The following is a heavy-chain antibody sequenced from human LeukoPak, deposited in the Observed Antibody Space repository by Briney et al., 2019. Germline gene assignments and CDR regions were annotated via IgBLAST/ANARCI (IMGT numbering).Heavy chain of an antibody. CDR3: ARDKGRWLQGGAFDI. V-gene: IGHV1-69*05. Sequence: GASVKVSCKASGGTFSSYAISWVRQAPGQGLEWMGGIIPIFGTANYAQKFQGRVTMTRDTSISTAYMELSSLRSEDTAVYYCARDKGRWLQGGAFDIWGQGTMVTVSS. CDR1: GGTFSSYA. D-gene: IGHD5-24*01. CDR2: IIPIFGTA. J-gene: IGHJ3*02.